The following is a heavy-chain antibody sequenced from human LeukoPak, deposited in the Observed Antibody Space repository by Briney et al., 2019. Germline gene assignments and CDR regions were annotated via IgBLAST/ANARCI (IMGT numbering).Heavy chain of an antibody. D-gene: IGHD3-16*02. CDR3: ARVGRNYDYVWGSYRLDGYFDY. Sequence: SETLSLTCTVSGYSISSGYYWGWIRQPPGKGLEWIGSIYHSGSTYYNPSLKSRVTISVDTSKNQFSLKLSSVTAADTAVYYCARVGRNYDYVWGSYRLDGYFDYWGQGTLVTVSS. CDR1: GYSISSGYY. CDR2: IYHSGST. V-gene: IGHV4-38-2*02. J-gene: IGHJ4*02.